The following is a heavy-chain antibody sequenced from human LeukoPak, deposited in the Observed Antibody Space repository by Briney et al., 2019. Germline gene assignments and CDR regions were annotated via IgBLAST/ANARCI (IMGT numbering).Heavy chain of an antibody. V-gene: IGHV3-21*01. CDR2: ISSSSSYI. D-gene: IGHD2-15*01. Sequence: TGGSLRLSCAASGFTFSSYSMNWVRQAPGKGLEWVSSISSSSSYIYYADSVKGRFTISRDNAKNSLYLQMNSLRAEDTAVYYCARDPGLYCSGGSCWGYWGQGTLVTVSS. CDR1: GFTFSSYS. CDR3: ARDPGLYCSGGSCWGY. J-gene: IGHJ4*02.